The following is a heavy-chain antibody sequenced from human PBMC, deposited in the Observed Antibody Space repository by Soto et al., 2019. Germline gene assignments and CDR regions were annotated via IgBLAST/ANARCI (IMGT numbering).Heavy chain of an antibody. V-gene: IGHV3-66*01. D-gene: IGHD6-13*01. CDR1: GFTVSSNY. Sequence: PGGSLRLACAASGFTVSSNYMSWVRQAPGKGLEWVSVIYSGGSTYYADSVKGRFTISRDNSKNTLYLQMNSLRAEDTAVYYCAKDYSSSWYGFGYWGQGTLVTVSS. CDR2: IYSGGST. J-gene: IGHJ4*02. CDR3: AKDYSSSWYGFGY.